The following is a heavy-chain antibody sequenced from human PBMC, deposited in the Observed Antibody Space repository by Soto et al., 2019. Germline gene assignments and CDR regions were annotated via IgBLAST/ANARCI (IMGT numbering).Heavy chain of an antibody. Sequence: PSETLSLTCAVYGGSFSGYYWSWIRQPPGKGLEWIGEINHSGSTNYNPSLKSRVTISVDTSKNQFSLKLSSVTAADTAVYYCARGGRFIYVVVVPAADAFDIWGQGTMVTVSS. CDR3: ARGGRFIYVVVVPAADAFDI. CDR1: GGSFSGYY. CDR2: INHSGST. V-gene: IGHV4-34*01. D-gene: IGHD2-2*01. J-gene: IGHJ3*02.